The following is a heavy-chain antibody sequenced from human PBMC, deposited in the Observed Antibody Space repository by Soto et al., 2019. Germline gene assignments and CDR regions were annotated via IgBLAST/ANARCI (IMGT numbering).Heavy chain of an antibody. V-gene: IGHV4-4*02. CDR3: ARAGAATLSDY. CDR2: IYHSGST. CDR1: C. Sequence: CCRSVRQPPGKGLEWIGEIYHSGSTNYNPSLKSRVTISVDKSKNQFSLKLSSVTAADTAVYYCARAGAATLSDYWGQGTLVTVSS. D-gene: IGHD2-15*01. J-gene: IGHJ4*02.